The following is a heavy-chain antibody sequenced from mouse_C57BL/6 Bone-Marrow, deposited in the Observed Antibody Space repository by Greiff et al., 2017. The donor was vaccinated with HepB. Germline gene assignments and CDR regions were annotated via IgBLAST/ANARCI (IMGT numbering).Heavy chain of an antibody. J-gene: IGHJ1*03. CDR2: ISSGGDYI. CDR1: GFTFSSYA. Sequence: EVKLMESGEGLVKPGGSLKLSCAASGFTFSSYAMSWVRQTPEKRLEWVAYISSGGDYIYYADTVKGRFTMPRDNARNTLYLQMSSLKSEDTAMYYCTRDDYGSSSGYFDVWGTGTTVTVSS. CDR3: TRDDYGSSSGYFDV. V-gene: IGHV5-9-1*02. D-gene: IGHD1-1*01.